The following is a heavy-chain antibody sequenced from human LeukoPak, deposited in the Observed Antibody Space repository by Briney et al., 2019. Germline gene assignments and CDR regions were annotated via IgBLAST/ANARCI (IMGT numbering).Heavy chain of an antibody. Sequence: PGGSLRLSCAASGFTFSSYWMHWVRQAPGNGLVWVSRINSDGSSTSYADSVKGRFTISRDNAKNTLYLQMNSPRAEDTAVYYCARVVYRGDYGDWPFQHWGQGTLVTVSS. J-gene: IGHJ1*01. CDR3: ARVVYRGDYGDWPFQH. V-gene: IGHV3-74*01. D-gene: IGHD4-17*01. CDR1: GFTFSSYW. CDR2: INSDGSST.